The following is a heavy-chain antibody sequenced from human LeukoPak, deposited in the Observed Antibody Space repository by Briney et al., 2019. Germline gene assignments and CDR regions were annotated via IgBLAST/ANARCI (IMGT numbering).Heavy chain of an antibody. V-gene: IGHV3-21*01. CDR3: ARVPLGQQPHYYYYMDV. CDR1: GFTFSSYS. D-gene: IGHD6-13*01. Sequence: GGSLRLSCAASGFTFSSYSMNWVRQAPGKGPEWVSSITSSSSYIYYADSVKGRFTISRDNSKNTLYLQMNSLRAEDTAVYYCARVPLGQQPHYYYYMDVWGKGTTVTISS. CDR2: ITSSSSYI. J-gene: IGHJ6*03.